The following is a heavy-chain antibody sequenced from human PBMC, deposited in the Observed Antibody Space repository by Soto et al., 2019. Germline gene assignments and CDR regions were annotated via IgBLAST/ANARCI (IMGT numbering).Heavy chain of an antibody. D-gene: IGHD1-1*01. Sequence: LVESGGGLVQPGGSLRLSCEASGLTSSTYGFNWVRQAPGKGLEWVSYITSSTTIYYADSVRGRFTTSRDNAKNSLYLQMNSLRDEDTAVYYCARQRNGAGDVWGQGTTVTVSS. CDR3: ARQRNGAGDV. V-gene: IGHV3-48*02. J-gene: IGHJ6*02. CDR1: GLTSSTYG. CDR2: ITSSTTI.